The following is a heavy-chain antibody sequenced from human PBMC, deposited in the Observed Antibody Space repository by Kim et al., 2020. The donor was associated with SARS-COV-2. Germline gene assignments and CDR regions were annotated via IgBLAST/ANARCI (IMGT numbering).Heavy chain of an antibody. J-gene: IGHJ4*02. CDR2: IRGSGGST. Sequence: GGSLRLSCAASGFTFSSYAMSWVRQAPGKGLEWVSAIRGSGGSTYYADSVKGRFTISRDNSKNTLYLQMNSLRAEDTAVYYCARLVAGTFDYWGQGTLVTVSS. V-gene: IGHV3-23*01. D-gene: IGHD6-13*01. CDR1: GFTFSSYA. CDR3: ARLVAGTFDY.